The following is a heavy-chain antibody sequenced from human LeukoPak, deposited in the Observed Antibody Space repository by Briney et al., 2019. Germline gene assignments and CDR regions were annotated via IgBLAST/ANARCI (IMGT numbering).Heavy chain of an antibody. Sequence: QPGGSLRLSCVASGFTFSTYAMSWVRQAPGKGLEWVSVIYSGGSTYYADSVKGRFTISRDNSKNTLYLQMNSLRAEDTAVYYCAREVALARSSEFNWNDEVPTSPGAFDIWGQGTMVTVSS. CDR1: GFTFSTYA. D-gene: IGHD1-20*01. J-gene: IGHJ3*02. CDR3: AREVALARSSEFNWNDEVPTSPGAFDI. V-gene: IGHV3-66*01. CDR2: IYSGGST.